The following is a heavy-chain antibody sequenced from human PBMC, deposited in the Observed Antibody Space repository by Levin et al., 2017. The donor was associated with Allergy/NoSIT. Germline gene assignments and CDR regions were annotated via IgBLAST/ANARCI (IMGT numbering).Heavy chain of an antibody. J-gene: IGHJ3*02. CDR3: ARAGGGYPHAFDM. D-gene: IGHD3-22*01. Sequence: GSLRLSCSVSGDSISSDYWNWIRQSPGKGLEWIGHIYSSGSTNYNPSLKSRVTISVDTSKNQFSLKLNSVTAADTAVYYCARAGGGYPHAFDMWGLGTMVTVSS. V-gene: IGHV4-59*01. CDR2: IYSSGST. CDR1: GDSISSDY.